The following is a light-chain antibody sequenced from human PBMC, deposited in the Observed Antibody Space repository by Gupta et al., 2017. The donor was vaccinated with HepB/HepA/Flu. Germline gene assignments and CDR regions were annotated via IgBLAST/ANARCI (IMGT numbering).Light chain of an antibody. CDR3: QAWDSTTAV. CDR1: KLGDKY. Sequence: SYELTQPPSVSVSPGQTASITCSGDKLGDKYASWYQQRTGQSPVLVIYQDNKRPSGIPARFSGSNSGNTATLTISGTQPMDEADYYCQAWDSTTAVFGTGTKVTVL. V-gene: IGLV3-1*01. J-gene: IGLJ1*01. CDR2: QDN.